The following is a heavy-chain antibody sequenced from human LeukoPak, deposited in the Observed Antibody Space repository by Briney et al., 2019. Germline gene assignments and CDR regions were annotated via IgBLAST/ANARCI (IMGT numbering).Heavy chain of an antibody. CDR3: ATPTLDANYYYGMDV. Sequence: PGRSLRPSCAASGFTFSSYGMHWVRQAPGKGLEWVAVISYDGSNKYYADSVKGRFTISRDNSKNTLYLQMNSLRAEDTAVYYCATPTLDANYYYGMDVWGQGTTVTVSS. V-gene: IGHV3-30*03. J-gene: IGHJ6*02. CDR1: GFTFSSYG. D-gene: IGHD1-1*01. CDR2: ISYDGSNK.